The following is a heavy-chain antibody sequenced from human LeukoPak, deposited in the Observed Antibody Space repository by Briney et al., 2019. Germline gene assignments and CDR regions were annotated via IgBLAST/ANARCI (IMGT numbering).Heavy chain of an antibody. D-gene: IGHD5-12*01. CDR3: ARGSGYSSGWNWFDP. Sequence: SETLSLTCVVSGYSISGGHYWGWIRQPPRMGLEWIGNIHHSGSTHYNPSLKSPVTISVDTSKNEFSLKVTSVTAADTAVYYCARGSGYSSGWNWFDPWGQGILVTVSS. V-gene: IGHV4-38-2*01. CDR2: IHHSGST. J-gene: IGHJ5*02. CDR1: GYSISGGHY.